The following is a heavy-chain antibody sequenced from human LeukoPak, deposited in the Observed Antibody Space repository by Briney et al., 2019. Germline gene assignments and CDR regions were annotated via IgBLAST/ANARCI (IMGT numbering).Heavy chain of an antibody. V-gene: IGHV1-2*02. J-gene: IGHJ3*02. CDR2: INPNSGGT. Sequence: ASVKVSCKASGYTFTGYYMHWVRQAPGQGLEWMGWINPNSGGTNYAQKFQGRVTMTRDTSISTAYMELSRLRSDDTAVYYCARVHSSWDAFDIWGQGTMVTVSS. CDR3: ARVHSSWDAFDI. D-gene: IGHD6-13*01. CDR1: GYTFTGYY.